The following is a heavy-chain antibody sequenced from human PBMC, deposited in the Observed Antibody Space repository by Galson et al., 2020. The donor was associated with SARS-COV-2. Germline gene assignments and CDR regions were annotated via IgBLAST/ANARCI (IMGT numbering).Heavy chain of an antibody. Sequence: SETLSLTCTVSGGSISSSSYYWGWIRQPPGKGLEWIGSIYYSGSTYYNPSLKSRVTISVDTSKNQFSLKLSSVTAADTAVYYCARQGDIFTGYPEDYYGMDVWGQGTTVTVSS. J-gene: IGHJ6*02. V-gene: IGHV4-39*01. D-gene: IGHD3-9*01. CDR1: GGSISSSSYY. CDR3: ARQGDIFTGYPEDYYGMDV. CDR2: IYYSGST.